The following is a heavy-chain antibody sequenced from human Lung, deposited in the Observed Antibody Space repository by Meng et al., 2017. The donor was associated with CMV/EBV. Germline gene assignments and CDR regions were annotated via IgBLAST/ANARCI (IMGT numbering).Heavy chain of an antibody. CDR3: ARASQAYCGGDCSEFVY. V-gene: IGHV1-69*05. CDR2: IIPIFGTV. CDR1: GGTFSSYA. Sequence: SVKVSXKASGGTFSSYAISWVRQAPGQGLEWMGGIIPIFGTVNYAQKFQGRVTITTDESTSTAYMELSSLRSEDTAVYYCARASQAYCGGDCSEFVYWGQGNXVXVSS. J-gene: IGHJ4*02. D-gene: IGHD2-21*01.